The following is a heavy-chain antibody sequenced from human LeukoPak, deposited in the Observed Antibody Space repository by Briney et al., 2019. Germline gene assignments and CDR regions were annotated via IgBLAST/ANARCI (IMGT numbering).Heavy chain of an antibody. Sequence: PGGSLRLSCAASGFTFGRYWMTWVRQAPGKGLEWVAIIKQNADAEYYVDPVKGRFTISKSNSQNSLYLQMNSLRPEDTAVYYCATTGFDSPFYFHYWGQGTLVTVSS. CDR3: ATTGFDSPFYFHY. CDR1: GFTFGRYW. J-gene: IGHJ4*02. V-gene: IGHV3-7*03. CDR2: IKQNADAE. D-gene: IGHD5-12*01.